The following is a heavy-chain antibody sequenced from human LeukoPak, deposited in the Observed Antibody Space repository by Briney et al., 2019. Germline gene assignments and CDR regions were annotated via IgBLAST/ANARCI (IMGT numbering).Heavy chain of an antibody. Sequence: SETLSLTCTVSGGSISSYYWSWLRQPAGKGLEWIGRIYTSGSTNYNPSLTSRVTMSVDTSKNQFSLKLSSVTAADTAVYYCARVRSSGWYDYWGQGTLVTVSS. CDR1: GGSISSYY. CDR2: IYTSGST. CDR3: ARVRSSGWYDY. D-gene: IGHD6-19*01. J-gene: IGHJ4*02. V-gene: IGHV4-4*07.